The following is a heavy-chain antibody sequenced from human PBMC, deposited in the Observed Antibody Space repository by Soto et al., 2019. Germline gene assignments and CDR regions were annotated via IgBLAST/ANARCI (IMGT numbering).Heavy chain of an antibody. V-gene: IGHV4-59*12. CDR2: IYYSGST. D-gene: IGHD2-15*01. CDR3: ARDAIRWSAAMKTY. Sequence: SETLSLTCTVSGGSISSYYWSWIRQPPGKGLEWIGYIYYSGSTYSNPSPKSRISMSVDTSKNQFSLILSSVSAADPAVYYCARDAIRWSAAMKTYWGLGTLVTVSS. J-gene: IGHJ4*02. CDR1: GGSISSYY.